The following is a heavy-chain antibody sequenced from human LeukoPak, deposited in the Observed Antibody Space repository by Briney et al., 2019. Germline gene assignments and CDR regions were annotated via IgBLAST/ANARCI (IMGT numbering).Heavy chain of an antibody. CDR1: GYTFTNYY. J-gene: IGHJ4*02. D-gene: IGHD2-2*01. CDR3: ARDIVVVPAAPYYFDY. CDR2: INPNSGGT. Sequence: ASVRVSCKASGYTFTNYYMHWVRQAPGQGLEWMGWINPNSGGTNYAQKFQGRVTMTRDTSISTAYMELSRLRSDDTAVYYCARDIVVVPAAPYYFDYWGQGTLVTVSS. V-gene: IGHV1-2*02.